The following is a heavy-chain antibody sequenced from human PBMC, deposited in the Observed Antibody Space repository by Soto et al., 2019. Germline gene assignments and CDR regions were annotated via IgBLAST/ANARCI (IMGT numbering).Heavy chain of an antibody. D-gene: IGHD4-17*01. V-gene: IGHV3-33*01. Sequence: QVQLVESGGGVVQPGRSLRLSCAASGFTFSNYGMHWVRQAPGKGLEWVAVIWYDGSNKYYADSVKGRFTISRDNSKNTLDLQMNSLRAEDTAVYYCAREDYGDSHDYWGQGTLVTFSS. CDR3: AREDYGDSHDY. CDR2: IWYDGSNK. J-gene: IGHJ4*02. CDR1: GFTFSNYG.